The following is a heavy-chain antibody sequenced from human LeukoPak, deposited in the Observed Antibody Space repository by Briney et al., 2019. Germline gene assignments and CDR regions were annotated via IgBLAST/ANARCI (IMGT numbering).Heavy chain of an antibody. D-gene: IGHD5-18*01. CDR1: GGSISNYY. CDR2: IYSSGST. Sequence: SETLSLTCTVSGGSISNYYWSWIRQPAGKGLEWIGRIYSSGSTNYNPSLKSRVTMSVDTSKNQFSVKLSSVTAADTAVHYCARSRGTTMVTRFDYWGQGTLVTVSS. CDR3: ARSRGTTMVTRFDY. J-gene: IGHJ4*02. V-gene: IGHV4-4*07.